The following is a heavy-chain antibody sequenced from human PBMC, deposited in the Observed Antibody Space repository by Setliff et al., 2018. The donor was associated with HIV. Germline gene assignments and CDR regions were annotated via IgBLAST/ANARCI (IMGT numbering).Heavy chain of an antibody. D-gene: IGHD5-12*01. J-gene: IGHJ4*02. V-gene: IGHV7-4-1*02. CDR1: GYTFSNYA. Sequence: GASVKVSCKASGYTFSNYALNWVRQAPGQGLEWMGWINCNSGNPTYAQGFKGRFVLSLDTALRTAHLQISSLKAEDTALYYCAREDTVANSYVARFDFWGQGTLVTVSS. CDR3: AREDTVANSYVARFDF. CDR2: INCNSGNP.